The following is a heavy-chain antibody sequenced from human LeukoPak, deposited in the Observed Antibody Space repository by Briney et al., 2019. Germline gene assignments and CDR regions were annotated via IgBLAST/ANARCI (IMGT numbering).Heavy chain of an antibody. Sequence: GRSLRLSCAASGFTFSSCALHWVRQAPGKGLEWVAVISYDGSNKYYADSVKGRFTISRDNSKNTVYLQMNSLTAEDTAVYYCARDPSGRHYSNLDYWGQGTLVTVSS. D-gene: IGHD1-26*01. J-gene: IGHJ4*02. CDR1: GFTFSSCA. V-gene: IGHV3-30*04. CDR2: ISYDGSNK. CDR3: ARDPSGRHYSNLDY.